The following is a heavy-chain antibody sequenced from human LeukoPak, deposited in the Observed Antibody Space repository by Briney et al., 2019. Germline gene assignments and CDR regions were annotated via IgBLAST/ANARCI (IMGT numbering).Heavy chain of an antibody. CDR1: GGSISTYY. CDR3: ARFSNNYDILTGYPMYYFDY. J-gene: IGHJ4*02. V-gene: IGHV4-59*01. Sequence: SETLSLTCTVSGGSISTYYWSWIRQPPGKRLEWIAYVYYSGSTNYNPSLKSRVTISVDTSKNQFSLKLSSVTAADTAVYYCARFSNNYDILTGYPMYYFDYWRQGTLVTVSS. D-gene: IGHD3-9*01. CDR2: VYYSGST.